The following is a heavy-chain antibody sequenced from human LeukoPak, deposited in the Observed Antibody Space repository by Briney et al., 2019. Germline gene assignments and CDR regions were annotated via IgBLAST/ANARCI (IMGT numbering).Heavy chain of an antibody. J-gene: IGHJ4*02. V-gene: IGHV1-3*01. Sequence: GASVKVSCKASGYIFTNYGIRWVRQAPGQRLECMGWINAANGNIKYSPSFQGRVTFTGDISASTVCMEMSSLRSEDTALYYCARDGGGRYGTTLLDYWGQGTLVTVSS. CDR3: ARDGGGRYGTTLLDY. CDR1: GYIFTNYG. D-gene: IGHD1/OR15-1a*01. CDR2: INAANGNI.